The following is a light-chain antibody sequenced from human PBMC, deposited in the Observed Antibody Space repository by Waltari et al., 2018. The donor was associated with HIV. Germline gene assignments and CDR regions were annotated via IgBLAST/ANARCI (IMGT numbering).Light chain of an antibody. CDR2: AAS. CDR1: QTIYTN. V-gene: IGKV3-15*01. Sequence: EIVLTQSPLTLSVSPGERAILSCRASQTIYTNLAWYQQKPGQAPRLLIYAASTRAPGIPPKFSGSGSGTRFTLTISSLQSEDFAVYYCQQYNVWPPNTFGQGTKVEIK. CDR3: QQYNVWPPNT. J-gene: IGKJ2*01.